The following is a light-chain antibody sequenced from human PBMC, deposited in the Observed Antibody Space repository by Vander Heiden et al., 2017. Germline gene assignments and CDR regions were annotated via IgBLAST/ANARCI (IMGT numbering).Light chain of an antibody. V-gene: IGKV2-28*01. J-gene: IGKJ2*01. CDR2: LGS. Sequence: IVMTQSPLSLPVTPGEPASISCRSSQSLLHSNGYNYLDWYLQKPGQSPQLLIYLGSNRASGVPDRFSGSGSGTDFTLKISRVEAEDVGVYYCRQALQTLYTFGQGTKLEIK. CDR1: QSLLHSNGYNY. CDR3: RQALQTLYT.